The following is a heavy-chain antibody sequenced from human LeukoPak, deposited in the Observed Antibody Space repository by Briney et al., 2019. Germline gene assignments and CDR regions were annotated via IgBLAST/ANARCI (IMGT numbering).Heavy chain of an antibody. V-gene: IGHV4-4*07. CDR2: IYTSGST. CDR1: GGSISSYY. CDR3: ARTLPVGIQLWFDY. D-gene: IGHD5-18*01. Sequence: SETLSLTCTVSGGSISSYYWSGIRQPAGKGLEWIGRIYTSGSTNYNPSLKSRVTMSVDTSKNQFSLKLSSVTAADTAVYYCARTLPVGIQLWFDYWGQGTLVTVSS. J-gene: IGHJ4*02.